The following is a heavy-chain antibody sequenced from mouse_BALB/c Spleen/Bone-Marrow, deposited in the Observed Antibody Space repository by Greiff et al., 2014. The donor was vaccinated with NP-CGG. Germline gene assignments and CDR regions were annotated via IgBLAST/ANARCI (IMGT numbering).Heavy chain of an antibody. CDR2: ISSGGSYT. D-gene: IGHD2-1*01. CDR3: ARDYGNYGFAY. Sequence: DVKLVESGGGLVKPGGSLKLSCAASGFTFSSYAMSWVRQTPEKRLEWVATISSGGSYTYFPDSVKGRFTISRDNAKNTLYLQMSSLRSEDTAMYYCARDYGNYGFAYWGQGTLVTVSA. V-gene: IGHV5-9-1*01. CDR1: GFTFSSYA. J-gene: IGHJ3*01.